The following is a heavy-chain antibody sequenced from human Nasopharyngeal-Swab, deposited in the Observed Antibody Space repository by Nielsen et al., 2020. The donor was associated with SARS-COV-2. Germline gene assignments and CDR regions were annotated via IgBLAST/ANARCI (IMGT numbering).Heavy chain of an antibody. D-gene: IGHD3-16*01. V-gene: IGHV3-53*04. Sequence: GESLKISCAASGFTFSSNYMSWVRQAPGKGLEWVSVIYSGGSTYYADSVKGRFTISRHNSKNTLYLQLNSLTAEDTAVYYCARGSGAGRYASDYWGQGTLVTVSS. CDR3: ARGSGAGRYASDY. CDR1: GFTFSSNY. J-gene: IGHJ4*02. CDR2: IYSGGST.